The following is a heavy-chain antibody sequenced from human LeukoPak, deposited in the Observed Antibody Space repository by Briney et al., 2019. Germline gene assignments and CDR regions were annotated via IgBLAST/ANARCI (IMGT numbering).Heavy chain of an antibody. V-gene: IGHV4-39*07. D-gene: IGHD6-6*01. CDR2: IYHSGST. CDR1: GDSFSSGSYY. CDR3: ASTLSSSHHFDY. J-gene: IGHJ4*02. Sequence: SETLSLTCTVSGDSFSSGSYYWSWIRQPPGKGLEWIGSIYHSGSTYYNPSLKSRVTISVDTSKNQFSLKLSSVTAADTAVYYCASTLSSSHHFDYWGQGTLVTVSS.